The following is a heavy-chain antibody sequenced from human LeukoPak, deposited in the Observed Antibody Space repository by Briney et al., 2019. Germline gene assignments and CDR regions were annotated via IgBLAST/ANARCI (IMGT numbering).Heavy chain of an antibody. CDR1: GGSISSYY. CDR2: IYYSGTT. D-gene: IGHD6-13*01. Sequence: SETLSLTCTVSGGSISSYYWSLIRQPPGKGLEGIGYIYYSGTTNYNPSLKSRVTISVDTSKNQFSLKLSSVTAADTAVYYCARGVYIAAAQYAYWGQGTLVTVSS. CDR3: ARGVYIAAAQYAY. J-gene: IGHJ4*02. V-gene: IGHV4-59*01.